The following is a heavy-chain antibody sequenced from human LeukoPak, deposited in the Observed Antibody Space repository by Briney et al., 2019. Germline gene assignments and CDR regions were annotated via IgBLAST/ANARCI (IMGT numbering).Heavy chain of an antibody. D-gene: IGHD3-9*01. Sequence: PGGSLRLSCAASGFTFSSFAMTWVRQAPGKGLEWVSTINNSGDSTYYGDSVKGRFTISRDSSKNTLYLQMNSLRAEDTAVYYCAKDHSSYDILTGYPLTWGQGTLVTVSS. CDR3: AKDHSSYDILTGYPLT. J-gene: IGHJ5*02. V-gene: IGHV3-23*01. CDR2: INNSGDST. CDR1: GFTFSSFA.